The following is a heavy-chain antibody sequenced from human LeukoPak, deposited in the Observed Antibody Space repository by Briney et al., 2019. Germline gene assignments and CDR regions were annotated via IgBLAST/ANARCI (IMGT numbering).Heavy chain of an antibody. V-gene: IGHV3-33*06. CDR3: ANHQAPESATYYDYVWGSYSYYYYGMDV. Sequence: GGSLRLSCAASGFTFSSYGMHWVRQAPGKGLEWVAVIWYDGSNKYYADSVKGRFTISRDNSKNTLYLQMNSLRAEDTAVYYCANHQAPESATYYDYVWGSYSYYYYGMDVWGQGTTVTVSS. D-gene: IGHD3-16*01. CDR2: IWYDGSNK. CDR1: GFTFSSYG. J-gene: IGHJ6*02.